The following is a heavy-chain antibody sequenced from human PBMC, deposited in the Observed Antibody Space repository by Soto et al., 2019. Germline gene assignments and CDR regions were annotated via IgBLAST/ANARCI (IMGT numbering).Heavy chain of an antibody. CDR2: ISYDGSNK. CDR1: GFTFSSYG. J-gene: IGHJ4*02. D-gene: IGHD4-4*01. Sequence: QPGGSLRLSCAASGFTFSSYGMHWVRQAPGKGLEWVAVISYDGSNKYYADSVKGRFTISRDNSKNTLYLQMNSLRAEDTAVYYCPKDPPFATVTPVPLGWIDDYGGQEPLPTAPS. V-gene: IGHV3-30*18. CDR3: PKDPPFATVTPVPLGWIDDY.